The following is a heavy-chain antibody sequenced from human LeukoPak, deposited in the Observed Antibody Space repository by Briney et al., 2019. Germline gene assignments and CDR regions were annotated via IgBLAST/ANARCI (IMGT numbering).Heavy chain of an antibody. CDR1: GGSISSYY. CDR2: IYHSGST. J-gene: IGHJ4*02. D-gene: IGHD6-19*01. V-gene: IGHV4-59*12. Sequence: PSETLSLTCTVSGGSISSYYWSWIRQPAGKGLEWIGYIYHSGSTYYNPSLKSRVTISVDRSKNQFSLKLSSVTAADTAVYYCARDSSGWYFDYWGQGTLVTVSS. CDR3: ARDSSGWYFDY.